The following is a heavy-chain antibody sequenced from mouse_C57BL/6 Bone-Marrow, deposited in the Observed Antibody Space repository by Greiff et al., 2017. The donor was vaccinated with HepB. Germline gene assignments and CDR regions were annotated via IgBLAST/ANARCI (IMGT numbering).Heavy chain of an antibody. CDR1: GFNIKDDY. CDR3: TTTNWYYFDY. Sequence: EVQLQQSGAELVRPGASVKLSCTASGFNIKDDYMHWVKQRPEQGLEWIGWIDPENGDTEYASKFQGKATITADTSSNTAYLQLSSLTSEDTAVYYCTTTNWYYFDYWGKGTTLTVSS. CDR2: IDPENGDT. D-gene: IGHD4-1*01. J-gene: IGHJ2*01. V-gene: IGHV14-4*01.